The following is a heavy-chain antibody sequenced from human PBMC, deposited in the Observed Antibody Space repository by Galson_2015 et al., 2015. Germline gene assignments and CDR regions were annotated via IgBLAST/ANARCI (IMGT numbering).Heavy chain of an antibody. V-gene: IGHV1-69*13. J-gene: IGHJ6*03. CDR2: IIPIFGTA. D-gene: IGHD2-2*01. Sequence: SVKVSCKASGGTFSSYAISWVRQAPGQGLEWMGGIIPIFGTANYAQKFQGRVTITADESTSTAYMELSSLRSEDTAVYYCARGYCSSTSCPPRRYYYYYMDVWGKGTTVTVSS. CDR1: GGTFSSYA. CDR3: ARGYCSSTSCPPRRYYYYYMDV.